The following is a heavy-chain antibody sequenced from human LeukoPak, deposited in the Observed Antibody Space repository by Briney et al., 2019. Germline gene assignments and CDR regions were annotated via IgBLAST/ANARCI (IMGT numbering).Heavy chain of an antibody. J-gene: IGHJ4*02. V-gene: IGHV3-74*01. Sequence: PGGSLRLSCAASGFTFSSSCMHWVRQAPGKGLMWVSRINSDGSITNYADSVKGRFTISRDNAKNTLYLQMNSLRAEDTAVYYYARVRATFSPHFDNWGQGTLVTVSS. CDR2: INSDGSIT. CDR3: ARVRATFSPHFDN. CDR1: GFTFSSSC. D-gene: IGHD5-12*01.